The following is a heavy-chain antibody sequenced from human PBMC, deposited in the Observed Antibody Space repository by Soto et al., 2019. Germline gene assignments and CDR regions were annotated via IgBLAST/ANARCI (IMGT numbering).Heavy chain of an antibody. V-gene: IGHV4-39*01. D-gene: IGHD5-12*01. Sequence: SETLSLTCSVSDDSINSDKYYWGWIRQPPGKGLEWIGSIYYRGNAYYNPSLQTRVTISLDKSKSQFSLKLNSVTAADSAVYFCARLEGLATIDYHFEHWGPGARVTVPS. CDR2: IYYRGNA. J-gene: IGHJ4*01. CDR1: DDSINSDKYY. CDR3: ARLEGLATIDYHFEH.